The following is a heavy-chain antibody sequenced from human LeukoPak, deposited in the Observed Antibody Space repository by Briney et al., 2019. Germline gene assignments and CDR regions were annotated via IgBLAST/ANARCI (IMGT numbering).Heavy chain of an antibody. CDR1: GGSFSGYY. CDR3: ARAAVAGHFDY. Sequence: PSETLSLTCAVYGGSFSGYYWSWIRQPPGKGLEWIGGINHSGSTNYNPSLKSRVTISVDTSKNQFSLKLSSVTAADTAVYYCARAAVAGHFDYWGQGTLVTVSS. D-gene: IGHD6-19*01. CDR2: INHSGST. J-gene: IGHJ4*02. V-gene: IGHV4-34*01.